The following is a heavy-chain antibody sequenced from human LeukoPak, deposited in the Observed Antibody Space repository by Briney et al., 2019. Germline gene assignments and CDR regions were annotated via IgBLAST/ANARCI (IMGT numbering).Heavy chain of an antibody. CDR3: ATVSPRYSSSRYNWFDP. D-gene: IGHD6-6*01. Sequence: ASVKVSCKVSGYTFTDYYMHWVQQAPGKGLEWIGLVDPEDGETIYAEKFQGRVTITADTSTDTAYMELSSLRSEDTAVYYCATVSPRYSSSRYNWFDPWGQGTLVTVSS. V-gene: IGHV1-69-2*01. CDR1: GYTFTDYY. J-gene: IGHJ5*02. CDR2: VDPEDGET.